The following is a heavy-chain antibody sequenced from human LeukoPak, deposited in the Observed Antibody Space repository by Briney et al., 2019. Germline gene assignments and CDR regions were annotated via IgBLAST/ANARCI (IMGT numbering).Heavy chain of an antibody. D-gene: IGHD2-2*01. V-gene: IGHV3-21*01. CDR1: GCTFSSYS. CDR2: INSSSTYI. Sequence: GGSLSLSCAASGCTFSSYSMNWVRQAPGKGLEWVSSINSSSTYIYYASPVKGRTTILRNNTKNLLYLQMNRLRAEDTAVYYCARRPTVGVPATPYSFYFYYWGQGTLVTVSS. CDR3: ARRPTVGVPATPYSFYFYY. J-gene: IGHJ4*02.